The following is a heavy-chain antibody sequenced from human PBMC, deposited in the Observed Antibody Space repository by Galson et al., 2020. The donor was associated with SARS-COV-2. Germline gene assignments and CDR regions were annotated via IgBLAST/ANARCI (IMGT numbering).Heavy chain of an antibody. CDR3: ARLWFGELLVRNSYYYYYMDV. J-gene: IGHJ6*03. V-gene: IGHV5-10-1*01. Sequence: KVSCKGSGSSFTSYWISWVRQMPGKGLEWMGRIDPSDSYTNYSPSFQGHVTIPADKSTSTAYLQWSSLAASDTAMFYCARLWFGELLVRNSYYYYYMDVWGKGTTVTVSS. CDR2: IDPSDSYT. D-gene: IGHD3-10*01. CDR1: GSSFTSYW.